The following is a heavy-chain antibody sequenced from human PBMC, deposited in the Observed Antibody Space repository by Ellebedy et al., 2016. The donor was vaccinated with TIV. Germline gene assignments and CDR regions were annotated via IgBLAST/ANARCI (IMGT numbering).Heavy chain of an antibody. Sequence: GESLKISCKGSGYSFTSYWIGWVRQMPGKGLEWMGIIYPGDSDTRYSPSFQGQVTISADKSISTAYLQWSSLKASDTAMYYCARSEGDFWSGQASPDYWGQGTLVTVSS. J-gene: IGHJ4*02. CDR1: GYSFTSYW. CDR2: IYPGDSDT. CDR3: ARSEGDFWSGQASPDY. V-gene: IGHV5-51*01. D-gene: IGHD3-3*01.